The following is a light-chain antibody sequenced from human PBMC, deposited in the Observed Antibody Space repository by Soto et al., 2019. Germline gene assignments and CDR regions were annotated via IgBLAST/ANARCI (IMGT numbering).Light chain of an antibody. J-gene: IGKJ4*01. CDR3: QQYVSSPLT. CDR2: GAS. CDR1: QSVSSNH. V-gene: IGKV3-20*01. Sequence: EIVLTQSPGTLSLSPGERAALSCRARQSVSSNHLAWYQQRPGQAPRLLIYGASSRATGIPDRFSGSGSGTDFTLTISILEPEDSAVYYCQQYVSSPLTFGGGTKLEI.